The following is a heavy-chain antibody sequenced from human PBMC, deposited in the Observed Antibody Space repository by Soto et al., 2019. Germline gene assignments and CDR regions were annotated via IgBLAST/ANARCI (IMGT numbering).Heavy chain of an antibody. CDR1: GFTFDDYA. Sequence: EVQLVESGGGLVQPGRSLRLSCAASGFTFDDYAMHWVRQAPGKGLEWVSGISWNSGSIGYADSVKGRFTISRDNAKNSLYLQMNSLRAEDTALYYCAKGGSYGYFDYWGQGTLVTVSS. CDR2: ISWNSGSI. V-gene: IGHV3-9*01. J-gene: IGHJ4*02. D-gene: IGHD1-26*01. CDR3: AKGGSYGYFDY.